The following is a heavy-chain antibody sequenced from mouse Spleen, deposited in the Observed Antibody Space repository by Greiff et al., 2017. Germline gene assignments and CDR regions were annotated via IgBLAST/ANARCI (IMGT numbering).Heavy chain of an antibody. D-gene: IGHD1-2*01. J-gene: IGHJ4*01. V-gene: IGHV1-15*01. Sequence: VQLQQSGAELVRPGASVTLSCKASGYTFTDYEMHWVKQTPVHGLEWIGAIDPENGGTAYNQKFKGKAILTADKSSSTAYMELRSLTSEDSAVYYCTRYFTTATGAMDYWGQGTSVTVSS. CDR1: GYTFTDYE. CDR2: IDPENGGT. CDR3: TRYFTTATGAMDY.